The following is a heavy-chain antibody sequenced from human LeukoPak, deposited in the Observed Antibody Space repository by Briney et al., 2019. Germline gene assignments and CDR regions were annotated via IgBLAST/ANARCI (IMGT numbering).Heavy chain of an antibody. CDR2: IYPGDSDT. Sequence: GESLKISCKGSGYSFTSYWIGWVRQMPGKGLEWMGIIYPGDSDTRYSPSFQGQVTISADKSISTAYLQWSSLKASDTAMYYCARLTRSSTILRGWFDPWGQGTLVTVSS. CDR3: ARLTRSSTILRGWFDP. CDR1: GYSFTSYW. V-gene: IGHV5-51*01. D-gene: IGHD2-2*01. J-gene: IGHJ5*02.